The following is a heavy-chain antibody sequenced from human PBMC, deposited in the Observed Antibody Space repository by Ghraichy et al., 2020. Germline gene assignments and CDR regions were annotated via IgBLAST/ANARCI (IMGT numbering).Heavy chain of an antibody. J-gene: IGHJ6*02. Sequence: GGSLRLSCAASGFTFSNAWMSWVRQAPGKGLEWVGRIKSKTDGGTTDYAAPVKGRFTISRDDSKNTLYLQMNSLKTEDTAVYYCTVVRGGSRPPGAVWGQGTTVTVSS. V-gene: IGHV3-15*01. CDR1: GFTFSNAW. CDR2: IKSKTDGGTT. D-gene: IGHD3-10*01. CDR3: TVVRGGSRPPGAV.